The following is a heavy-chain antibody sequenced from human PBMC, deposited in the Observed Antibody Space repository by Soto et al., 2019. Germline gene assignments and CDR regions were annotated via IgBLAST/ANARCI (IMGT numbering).Heavy chain of an antibody. D-gene: IGHD4-17*01. J-gene: IGHJ6*02. V-gene: IGHV4-59*01. CDR3: ARGEATVTRSLYYYYGMDV. CDR1: GGSISSYY. CDR2: IYYSGST. Sequence: QVQLQESGPGLVKPSETLSLTCTVSGGSISSYYWSWIRQPPGKGLEWIGYIYYSGSTNYNPSLKSRVTISVYTSKYQFSLKLSSVTAADTAVYYCARGEATVTRSLYYYYGMDVWGQGTTVTVSS.